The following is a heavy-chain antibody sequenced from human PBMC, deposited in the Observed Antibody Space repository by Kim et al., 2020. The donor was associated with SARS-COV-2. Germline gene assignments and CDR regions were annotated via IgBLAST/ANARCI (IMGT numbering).Heavy chain of an antibody. CDR3: ARDLGDRYYDSSGYYYDY. J-gene: IGHJ4*02. CDR2: IKQDGSEK. V-gene: IGHV3-7*01. Sequence: GGSLRLSCAASGFTFSSYWMSWVRQAPGKGLEWVANIKQDGSEKYYVDSVKGRFTISRDNAKNSLYLQMNSLRAEDTAVYYCARDLGDRYYDSSGYYYDYWGQGTLVTVSS. CDR1: GFTFSSYW. D-gene: IGHD3-22*01.